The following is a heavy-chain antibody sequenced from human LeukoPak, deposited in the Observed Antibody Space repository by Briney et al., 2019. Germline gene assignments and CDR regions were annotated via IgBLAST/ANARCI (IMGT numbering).Heavy chain of an antibody. CDR3: ARPGRSGYYYDQFDY. CDR2: IVVGSGNT. V-gene: IGHV1-58*02. D-gene: IGHD3-22*01. CDR1: GFTFTRSA. Sequence: SVKVSCKASGFTFTRSAIQWVRQARGQRLEWIGWIVVGSGNTNYAQKFQGRVTMTRDTSISTAYMELSRLRSDDTAVYYCARPGRSGYYYDQFDYWGQGTLVTVSS. J-gene: IGHJ4*02.